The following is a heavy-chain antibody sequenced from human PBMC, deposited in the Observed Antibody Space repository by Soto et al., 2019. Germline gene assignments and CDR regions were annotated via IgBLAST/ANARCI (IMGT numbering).Heavy chain of an antibody. CDR1: GFTFSSYS. Sequence: GGSLRLSCAASGFTFSSYSMNWVRQAPGKGLEWVSYISSSSSTIYYADSVKGRFTISRDNAKNSLYLQMNSLRDEDTAVYYCVSYYDFSHAFDIWGQGTMVTVSS. J-gene: IGHJ3*02. CDR2: ISSSSSTI. D-gene: IGHD3-3*01. CDR3: VSYYDFSHAFDI. V-gene: IGHV3-48*02.